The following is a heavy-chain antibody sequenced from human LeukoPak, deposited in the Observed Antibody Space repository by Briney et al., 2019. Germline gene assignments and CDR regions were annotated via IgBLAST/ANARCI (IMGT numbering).Heavy chain of an antibody. CDR3: AKARNYYDSSGYIDN. V-gene: IGHV3-30-3*01. CDR2: ISYDGSNK. CDR1: GFTFSSYA. Sequence: PGGSLRLSCAASGFTFSSYAMHWVRQAPGKGLEWVAVISYDGSNKYYADSVKGRFTISRDNSKNTLYLQMNSLRAEDTALYYCAKARNYYDSSGYIDNWGQGTLVTVSS. D-gene: IGHD3-22*01. J-gene: IGHJ4*02.